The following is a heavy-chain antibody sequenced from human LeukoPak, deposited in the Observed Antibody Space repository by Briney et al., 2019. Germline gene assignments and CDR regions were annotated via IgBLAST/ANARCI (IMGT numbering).Heavy chain of an antibody. D-gene: IGHD3-9*01. CDR1: GFTFDDYG. CDR2: INWNGGST. J-gene: IGHJ2*01. CDR3: ARDDEYDVLTPNWYFDL. Sequence: GGSLRLSCAASGFTFDDYGMSWVRQAPGTGLEWVSGINWNGGSTGYADSVKGRFTISRDNAKNSLYLRMNSLRAEDTALYYCARDDEYDVLTPNWYFDLWGRGTLVTVSS. V-gene: IGHV3-20*04.